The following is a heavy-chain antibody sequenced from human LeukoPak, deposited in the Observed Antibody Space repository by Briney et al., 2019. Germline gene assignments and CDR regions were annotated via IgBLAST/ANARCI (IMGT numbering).Heavy chain of an antibody. CDR2: ISGSGGST. CDR3: AKEGSITMVRGVPPRFDP. J-gene: IGHJ5*02. D-gene: IGHD3-10*01. CDR1: GFTFSSYA. V-gene: IGHV3-23*01. Sequence: PGGSLRLSCAASGFTFSSYAMSWVRQAPGKGLEWVSAISGSGGSTYYADSVKGRFTISRDNSKNTLYLQMNSLRAEDTAVYYCAKEGSITMVRGVPPRFDPWGQGTLVTVSS.